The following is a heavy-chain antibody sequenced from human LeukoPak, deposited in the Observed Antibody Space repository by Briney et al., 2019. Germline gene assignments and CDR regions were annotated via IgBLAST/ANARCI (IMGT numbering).Heavy chain of an antibody. J-gene: IGHJ4*02. D-gene: IGHD3-10*01. CDR1: GFTFTSYS. CDR3: AKDRRGYYASGSYYTDY. Sequence: GGSLRLSCAASGFTFTSYSMNWVRQAPGKGLEWVSVIYSGGSTYYADSVKGRFTISRDNSKNTLYLQMNSLRAEDTAVYYCAKDRRGYYASGSYYTDYWGQGTLVTVSS. CDR2: IYSGGST. V-gene: IGHV3-66*01.